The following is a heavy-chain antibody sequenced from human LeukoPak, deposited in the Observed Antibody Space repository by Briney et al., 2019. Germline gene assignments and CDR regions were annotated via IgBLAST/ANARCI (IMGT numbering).Heavy chain of an antibody. CDR1: LFPFSNYW. J-gene: IGHJ5*02. Sequence: TGGSLRLSFAASLFPFSNYWMSSVRQAPGKGLELVANIKQEGREKYFVEDVKGRFNNYRDNAKNSLYLQMNSLRVEETAVYYWARIVVVVAATWFDPWGQGTLVTVSS. D-gene: IGHD2-15*01. V-gene: IGHV3-7*01. CDR3: ARIVVVVAATWFDP. CDR2: IKQEGREK.